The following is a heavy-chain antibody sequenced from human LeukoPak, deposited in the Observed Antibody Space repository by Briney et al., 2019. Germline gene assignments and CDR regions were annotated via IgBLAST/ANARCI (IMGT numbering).Heavy chain of an antibody. CDR2: TYYRSKWYN. CDR3: ARDGKTTLFRGHYYYYYYMDV. D-gene: IGHD4-11*01. Sequence: SQTLSLTCAISGDSVSSNSAAWNWIRQSPSRGLEWLGRTYYRSKWYNDYAVSVKSRITINPDTSKNQFSLQLNSVTPEDTAVYYCARDGKTTLFRGHYYYYYYMDVWGKGTTVTVSS. V-gene: IGHV6-1*01. CDR1: GDSVSSNSAA. J-gene: IGHJ6*03.